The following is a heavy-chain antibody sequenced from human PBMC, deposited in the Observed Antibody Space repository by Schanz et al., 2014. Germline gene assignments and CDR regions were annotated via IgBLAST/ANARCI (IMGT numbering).Heavy chain of an antibody. J-gene: IGHJ3*02. V-gene: IGHV3-7*01. Sequence: EVQLVESGGGLVQPGGSLRLSCAASGFNFGDYYMTWVRQAPGKGLESVAKINPDGSGKYYVVSVEGRFTISRDNGKSSLFLQMNSLRADDTAVYYCATDRGAIWGHGTMVTVSS. CDR1: GFNFGDYY. CDR3: ATDRGAI. CDR2: INPDGSGK. D-gene: IGHD3-10*01.